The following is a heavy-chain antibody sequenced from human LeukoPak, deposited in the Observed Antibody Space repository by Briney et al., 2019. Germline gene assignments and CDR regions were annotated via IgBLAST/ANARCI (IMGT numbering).Heavy chain of an antibody. Sequence: GGSLRLSCAASGFTFSSYSMNWVRQAPGKGLEWVSFISSSSSYIYYADSVKGRFTISRDNAKNSLYLQMNSLRAEDTAVYYCASPGFSSSWTPFAYWGQGTLVTVSS. CDR3: ASPGFSSSWTPFAY. V-gene: IGHV3-21*01. J-gene: IGHJ4*02. CDR2: ISSSSSYI. D-gene: IGHD6-13*01. CDR1: GFTFSSYS.